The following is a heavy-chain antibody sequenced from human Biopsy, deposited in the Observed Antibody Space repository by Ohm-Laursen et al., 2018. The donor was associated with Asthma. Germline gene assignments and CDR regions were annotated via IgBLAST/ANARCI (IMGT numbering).Heavy chain of an antibody. CDR1: YGSITSGGYY. D-gene: IGHD3-22*01. J-gene: IGHJ4*02. Sequence: PSETLSLTCTVSYGSITSGGYYWTWIRQHPGKGLGWFGFFNYGGGTYYNPSLKSRVSISIDTSKNQFSLKLSSVTAADTAVYYCARAQDYYDSRGYYRSFDYWGQGTLVTVSS. V-gene: IGHV4-31*03. CDR3: ARAQDYYDSRGYYRSFDY. CDR2: FNYGGGT.